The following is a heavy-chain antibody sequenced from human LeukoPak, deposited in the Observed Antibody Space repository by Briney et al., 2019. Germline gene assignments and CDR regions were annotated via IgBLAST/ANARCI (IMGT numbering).Heavy chain of an antibody. V-gene: IGHV3-30*04. Sequence: PGGFLGLSCEASSLTFSSYAMHCVRPPPGTGLEWVALISYDGSNYYYADSVKGRFTISRDNSKNTLNLQMNSLRPEDTAVYYCARERGGRRYDAFDIWGQGTMVTVSS. D-gene: IGHD3-10*01. CDR1: SLTFSSYA. J-gene: IGHJ3*02. CDR3: ARERGGRRYDAFDI. CDR2: ISYDGSNY.